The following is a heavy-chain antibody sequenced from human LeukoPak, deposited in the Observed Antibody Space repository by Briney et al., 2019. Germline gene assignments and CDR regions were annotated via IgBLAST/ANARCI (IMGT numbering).Heavy chain of an antibody. CDR1: GYTFTRYY. CDR2: VNPSGGSS. J-gene: IGHJ3*02. CDR3: ARSSDYDYVWGSYRSGDNHAFDI. Sequence: ASVKVSCKASGYTFTRYYMHWVRQAPGQGLEWMGIVNPSGGSSSYVQKFQGRVTMTRDTSTSTVYMELSSLRSEDTAVYYCARSSDYDYVWGSYRSGDNHAFDIWGQGTMVTVSS. V-gene: IGHV1-46*01. D-gene: IGHD3-16*02.